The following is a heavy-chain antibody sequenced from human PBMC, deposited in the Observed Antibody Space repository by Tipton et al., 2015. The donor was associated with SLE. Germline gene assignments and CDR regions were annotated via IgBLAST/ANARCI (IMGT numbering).Heavy chain of an antibody. D-gene: IGHD2-8*02. CDR1: GFTFSSNW. CDR2: ISSDGSST. CDR3: AKGGRYCTGSNCYVPT. J-gene: IGHJ4*02. Sequence: GSLRLSCAASGFTFSSNWMSWVRQAPGKGLVWVSRISSDGSSTSYAESVKGRFTISRDTSKNTLYLQMSSLRAEDTAVYYCAKGGRYCTGSNCYVPTWGQGTLVSVSS. V-gene: IGHV3-74*01.